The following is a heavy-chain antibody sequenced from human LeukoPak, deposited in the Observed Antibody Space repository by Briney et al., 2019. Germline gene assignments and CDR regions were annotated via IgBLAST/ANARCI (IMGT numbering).Heavy chain of an antibody. J-gene: IGHJ2*01. CDR3: ASAYCGGDCTPYWYFDL. CDR1: GGSISSGDYY. CDR2: IYYIGNT. Sequence: PSGTLSLTCTVSGGSISSGDYYWSWIRQPPGKGLEWIGYIYYIGNTFYNPSLKSRVTISVDTSKNQFSLKLSSVTAADTAVYYCASAYCGGDCTPYWYFDLWGRGTLVTVSS. D-gene: IGHD2-21*02. V-gene: IGHV4-30-4*01.